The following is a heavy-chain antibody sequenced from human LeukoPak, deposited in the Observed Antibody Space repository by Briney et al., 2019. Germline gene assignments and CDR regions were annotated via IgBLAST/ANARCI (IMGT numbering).Heavy chain of an antibody. CDR3: VRETGQWLAPAAFDI. D-gene: IGHD6-19*01. Sequence: ASVTVSCTASGYTFTTSGISWVRQAPGQGLEWMGWISAYNGDTNYAQKFQGRITMTADPSTSTGYMELRSLRSDDTALYYCVRETGQWLAPAAFDIWGQGTMVTVSS. CDR2: ISAYNGDT. J-gene: IGHJ3*02. V-gene: IGHV1-18*01. CDR1: GYTFTTSG.